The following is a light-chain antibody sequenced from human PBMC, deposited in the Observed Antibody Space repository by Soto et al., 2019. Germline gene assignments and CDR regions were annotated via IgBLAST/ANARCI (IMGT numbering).Light chain of an antibody. V-gene: IGKV1-9*01. CDR1: QGIRTY. Sequence: DIQLTQSPSFLSASVADRVTITCRASQGIRTYLAWYQQKPGKAPKLLIYAASTLQSGVPSRFSGSGSGTEFTLTISSLQPEDFATYYCRQLNSYPLTFGPGTKVDIK. J-gene: IGKJ3*01. CDR3: RQLNSYPLT. CDR2: AAS.